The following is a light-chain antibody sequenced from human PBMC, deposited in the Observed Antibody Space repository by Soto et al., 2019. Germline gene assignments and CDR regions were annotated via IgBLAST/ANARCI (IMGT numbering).Light chain of an antibody. Sequence: EIVLTQSPATLSLSPGERATLSCRSSEGVGTSLAWYQQKPGQAPNLLIYDASNRATGIPARFSGSGSGTDFTLTISRLEPEDFAAYYCQQRSDWSPLTFGGGTKVEIK. J-gene: IGKJ4*01. CDR3: QQRSDWSPLT. CDR1: EGVGTS. CDR2: DAS. V-gene: IGKV3-11*01.